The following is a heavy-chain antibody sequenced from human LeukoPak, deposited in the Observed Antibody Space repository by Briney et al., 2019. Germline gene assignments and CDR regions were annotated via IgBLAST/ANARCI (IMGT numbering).Heavy chain of an antibody. CDR2: IYSGGST. CDR1: GFTVSSNY. J-gene: IGHJ4*02. D-gene: IGHD3-10*01. V-gene: IGHV3-53*01. Sequence: GGSLRLSCAASGFTVSSNYMSWVRQAPGKGLEWVSVIYSGGSTYYADSVKGRFTISRDNSKNTLYLQMNSLRAEDTAVYYCTRVGPDYYGSGIFDYWGQGTLVTVSS. CDR3: TRVGPDYYGSGIFDY.